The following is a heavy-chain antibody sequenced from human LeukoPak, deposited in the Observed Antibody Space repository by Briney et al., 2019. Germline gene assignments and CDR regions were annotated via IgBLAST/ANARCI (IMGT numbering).Heavy chain of an antibody. CDR3: TRGRGIAAHPGGFDY. CDR2: IRSKAYGGTT. Sequence: GGSLRLSCTASGFTFGDYAMSWVRQAPGKGLEWVGFIRSKAYGGTTEYAASVKGRFTISRDDSKSIAYLQMNSLKTEDTAVYYCTRGRGIAAHPGGFDYWGQGTLVTVSS. CDR1: GFTFGDYA. D-gene: IGHD6-6*01. J-gene: IGHJ4*02. V-gene: IGHV3-49*04.